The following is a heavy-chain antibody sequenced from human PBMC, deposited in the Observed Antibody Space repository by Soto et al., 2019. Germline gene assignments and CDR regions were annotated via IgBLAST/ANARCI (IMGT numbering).Heavy chain of an antibody. CDR3: ARDSSSGEGFDF. CDR1: GFTFSSYG. D-gene: IGHD7-27*01. Sequence: QVQLVESGGGVVQPGRSLRLSCAASGFTFSSYGMHWVRQAPGKGLEWMAVIWYDGNSKDDGDSVRGRFTVSQDNSKNTLYLQMDRLRAEDTAVYYCARDSSSGEGFDFWGQGNLVTVSS. CDR2: IWYDGNSK. J-gene: IGHJ4*02. V-gene: IGHV3-33*01.